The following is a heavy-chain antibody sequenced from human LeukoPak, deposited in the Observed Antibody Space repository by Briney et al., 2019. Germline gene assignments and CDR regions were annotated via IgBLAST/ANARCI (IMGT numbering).Heavy chain of an antibody. D-gene: IGHD3-22*01. CDR1: GGPFSGYY. CDR2: INHSGST. V-gene: IGHV4-34*01. Sequence: SETLSLTCAVYGGPFSGYYWSWIRQPPGEGLEWIGEINHSGSTNYNPSLKSRVSISVDTSKNQFSLKLSSVTAADTAVYYCASLDSSGYYYLDYWGQGTLVTVSS. CDR3: ASLDSSGYYYLDY. J-gene: IGHJ4*02.